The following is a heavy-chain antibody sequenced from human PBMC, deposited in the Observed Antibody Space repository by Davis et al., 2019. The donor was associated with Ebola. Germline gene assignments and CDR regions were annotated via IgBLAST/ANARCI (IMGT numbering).Heavy chain of an antibody. V-gene: IGHV3-7*01. CDR1: GFTFSNYW. J-gene: IGHJ4*02. CDR2: IKQDGSEK. D-gene: IGHD3-10*01. Sequence: GESLKISCAASGFTFSNYWMSWVRLAPGKGLEWVAKIKQDGSEKNYVDSVKGRFTISRDNAKNSLYLQMNNLRAEDTAVYYCAKDGGDSGIRFDSWGQGTLVTVSS. CDR3: AKDGGDSGIRFDS.